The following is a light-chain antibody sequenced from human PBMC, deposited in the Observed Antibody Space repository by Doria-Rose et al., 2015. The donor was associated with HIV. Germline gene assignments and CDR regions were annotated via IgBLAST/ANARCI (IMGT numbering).Light chain of an antibody. CDR1: QRISTY. CDR2: SAS. CDR3: QQTYSAPLT. J-gene: IGKJ3*01. V-gene: IGKV1-39*01. Sequence: IRVTQSPSSLFASVGDRATITCRAIQRISTYLNWYQQKPGKAPKLLIYSASSLQSEVPPRFSGSGSGTDFTLTISSLHPEDFATYYCQQTYSAPLTFGPGTKVDIK.